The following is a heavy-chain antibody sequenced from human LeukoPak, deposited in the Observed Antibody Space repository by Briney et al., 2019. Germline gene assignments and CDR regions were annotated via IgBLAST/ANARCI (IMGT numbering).Heavy chain of an antibody. V-gene: IGHV4-34*01. J-gene: IGHJ3*02. Sequence: NPSETLSLTCAVYGGSFSGYYWSWIRQPPGKGLEWIGEINHSGSTNYNPSLKSRVTISVDTSKNQFSLKLSSVTAADTAVYYCARGIMTVTTQQMGAFDIWGQGTMVTVSS. CDR3: ARGIMTVTTQQMGAFDI. CDR2: INHSGST. D-gene: IGHD4-11*01. CDR1: GGSFSGYY.